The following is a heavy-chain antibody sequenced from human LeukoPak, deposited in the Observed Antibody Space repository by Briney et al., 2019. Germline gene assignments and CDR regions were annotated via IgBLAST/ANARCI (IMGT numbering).Heavy chain of an antibody. V-gene: IGHV3-21*01. Sequence: GGSLRLSCAASGFIFSSYSMNWVRQAPGKGLEWVSSISSSSSYIYYADSVKGRFTISRDNAKNSLYLQMNSLRAEDTAVYYCARVEYSSSSWGYNWFDPWGQGTLVTGSS. J-gene: IGHJ5*02. CDR2: ISSSSSYI. CDR3: ARVEYSSSSWGYNWFDP. CDR1: GFIFSSYS. D-gene: IGHD6-6*01.